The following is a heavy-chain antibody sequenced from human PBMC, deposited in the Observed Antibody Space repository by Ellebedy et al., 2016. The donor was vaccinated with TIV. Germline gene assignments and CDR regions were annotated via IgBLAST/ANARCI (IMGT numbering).Heavy chain of an antibody. J-gene: IGHJ4*02. D-gene: IGHD3-16*01. V-gene: IGHV3-74*01. CDR3: VRDGSYDYGDY. Sequence: PGGPLRLSCAASGFTFSNYWMHWVRQAPGKGLVWVSRIYNDGSSTSYADSVEGRFTISRDNPKNTVYLQMNSLRVEDTAVYYCVRDGSYDYGDYWGQGTVVTVSS. CDR2: IYNDGSST. CDR1: GFTFSNYW.